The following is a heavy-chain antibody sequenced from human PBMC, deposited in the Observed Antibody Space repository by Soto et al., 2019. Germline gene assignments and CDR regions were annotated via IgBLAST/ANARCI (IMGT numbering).Heavy chain of an antibody. J-gene: IGHJ4*02. V-gene: IGHV3-21*01. CDR1: GFTFSTYT. Sequence: EVQLVESGGGLVKPGESLRLSCAASGFTFSTYTMNWVRQAPGKGLEWVSSISSSSGSIYYADSVKGRFTISRDNAKNSLYLQMNSLGAEDTAVYYCARDLETTVASFDFWGLGTLVTVSS. CDR2: ISSSSGSI. D-gene: IGHD4-4*01. CDR3: ARDLETTVASFDF.